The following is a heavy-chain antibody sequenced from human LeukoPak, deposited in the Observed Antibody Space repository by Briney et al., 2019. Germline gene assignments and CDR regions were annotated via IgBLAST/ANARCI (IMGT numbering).Heavy chain of an antibody. J-gene: IGHJ4*02. D-gene: IGHD1-7*01. CDR3: SKFGTTWFPTF. V-gene: IGHV3-23*01. CDR2: ISADGATT. CDR1: GFSFSAYA. Sequence: GGSRRVSCAASGFSFSAYAMSWVRLAPGKGLEWVSSISADGATTYYADSVKGRFTISKDKAKNRLYLQMNSLRVEDTAVYYCSKFGTTWFPTFWGPGTPVIVSA.